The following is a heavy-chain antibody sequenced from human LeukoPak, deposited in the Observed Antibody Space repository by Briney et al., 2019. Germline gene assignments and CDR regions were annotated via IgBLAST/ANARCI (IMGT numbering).Heavy chain of an antibody. CDR3: ARELYSSGWYWFDP. V-gene: IGHV3-64D*06. J-gene: IGHJ5*02. CDR1: EFTFISYA. CDR2: ISSNGGST. D-gene: IGHD6-19*01. Sequence: GGSLRLSCSASEFTFISYAMHWVRQAPGKGLEYVSSISSNGGSTYYADSVKGRFTISRDNSKNTLYLQMSSLRAEDMAVYYCARELYSSGWYWFDPWGQGTLVTVSS.